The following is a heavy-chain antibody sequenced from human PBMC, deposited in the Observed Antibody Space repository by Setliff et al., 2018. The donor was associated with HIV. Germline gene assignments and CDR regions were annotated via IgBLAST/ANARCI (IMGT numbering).Heavy chain of an antibody. D-gene: IGHD5-12*01. Sequence: SVKVSCKASGGTFTSYAFNWGRQAPGQRLEWMGEIMPIFGVTKYAQKFQGRLSISTGESTRTAYMELTSLTSEDTAVYFCATRLSGYTSYYFGQWGQGTLVTVSS. CDR2: IMPIFGVT. CDR1: GGTFTSYA. CDR3: ATRLSGYTSYYFGQ. V-gene: IGHV1-69*05. J-gene: IGHJ4*02.